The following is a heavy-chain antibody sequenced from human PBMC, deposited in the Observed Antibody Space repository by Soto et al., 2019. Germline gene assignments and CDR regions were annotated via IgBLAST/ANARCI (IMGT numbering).Heavy chain of an antibody. CDR2: ISTYTGNT. Sequence: QVQLVQSGPEVKKPGASVTVSCKTSGYTFTNYRIGWVRQAPGQGLEWMGWISTYTGNTKSVQKFQGRVTLTTATATSTAYMDLRSLTSDDTAVYYCTRWTVTNNWFDPWGQGTLVTVSS. CDR1: GYTFTNYR. CDR3: TRWTVTNNWFDP. V-gene: IGHV1-18*01. J-gene: IGHJ5*02. D-gene: IGHD4-17*01.